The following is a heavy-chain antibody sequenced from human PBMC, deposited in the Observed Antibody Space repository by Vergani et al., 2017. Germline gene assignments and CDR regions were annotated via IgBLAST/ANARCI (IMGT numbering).Heavy chain of an antibody. CDR3: ARVRCSSTSCYLYGMDV. V-gene: IGHV1-69*18. D-gene: IGHD2-2*01. J-gene: IGHJ6*02. CDR2: IIPIFGTA. Sequence: VQLVQSGAEVKKPGSSVKVSCKASGGTFSSYAISWVRQAPGQGLEWMGRIIPIFGTANYAQKFQGRVTITADESTSTAYMELSSLRSEDTAVYYCARVRCSSTSCYLYGMDVWGQGTTVTVSS. CDR1: GGTFSSYA.